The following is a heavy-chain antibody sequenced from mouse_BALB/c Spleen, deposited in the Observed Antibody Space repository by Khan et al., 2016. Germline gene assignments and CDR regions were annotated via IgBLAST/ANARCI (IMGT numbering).Heavy chain of an antibody. CDR1: GYTFTNYG. CDR2: INTNTGEP. V-gene: IGHV9-3*02. Sequence: QIQLVQSGPDLKKPGETVKISCKASGYTFTNYGMNWVKQAPGKGLKWMGWINTNTGEPTYAEEFKGRFAFSLKTSATTAYLQINNLKNEDTATYFCAEDYYGSNWFAYWGQGTLVTVSA. CDR3: AEDYYGSNWFAY. J-gene: IGHJ3*01. D-gene: IGHD1-1*01.